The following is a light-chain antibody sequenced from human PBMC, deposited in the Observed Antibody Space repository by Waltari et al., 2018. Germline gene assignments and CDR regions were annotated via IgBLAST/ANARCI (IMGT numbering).Light chain of an antibody. CDR3: QQRSSWFT. CDR1: QSVDTY. V-gene: IGKV3-11*01. Sequence: EIVLTQSPGTLSLSPGESATLSCRASQSVDTYLAWYQKKPGQASRLLIYDASTRATGIPDRCSVSASGTDCTLTSSSLEPEDFAVYYCQQRSSWFTFGGGTKVEV. J-gene: IGKJ4*01. CDR2: DAS.